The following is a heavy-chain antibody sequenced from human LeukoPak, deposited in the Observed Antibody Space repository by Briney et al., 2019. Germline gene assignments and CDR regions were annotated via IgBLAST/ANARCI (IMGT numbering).Heavy chain of an antibody. Sequence: ASVKVSCKASGYTFTGYYMHWVRQAPGPGLEWMGWINPNSGGTNYAQKFQGRVTMTRDTSISTAYMELSRLRSDDTAVYYCARAPSSAVRAFDIWGQGTMVTVSS. D-gene: IGHD6-6*01. CDR2: INPNSGGT. CDR1: GYTFTGYY. CDR3: ARAPSSAVRAFDI. J-gene: IGHJ3*02. V-gene: IGHV1-2*02.